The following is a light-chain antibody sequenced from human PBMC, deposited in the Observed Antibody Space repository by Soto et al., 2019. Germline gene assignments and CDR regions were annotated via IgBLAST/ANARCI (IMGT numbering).Light chain of an antibody. CDR2: DAS. J-gene: IGKJ5*01. CDR1: QSVSSH. Sequence: EIVLTQPPATLSLSPGERATLSCRASQSVSSHLAWFQQRPGQAPRLLIYDASNRATGIPARFSGRGSGTDFTLTISSLEPEDFAVYYCQQRSSAITFGQGTRLEIK. CDR3: QQRSSAIT. V-gene: IGKV3-11*01.